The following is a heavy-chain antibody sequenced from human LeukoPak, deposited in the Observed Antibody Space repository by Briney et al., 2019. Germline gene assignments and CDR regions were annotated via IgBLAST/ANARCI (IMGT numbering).Heavy chain of an antibody. D-gene: IGHD4-17*01. CDR2: ISNNGGST. CDR1: GFTFSSYA. Sequence: GGSLSLSCAASGFTFSSYAMSWVRQAPGKGLEWVSGISNNGGSTYHADSVKGRFTISRDNSKSTLSLSTNSLRAEDTAVYYYAKGHYGDFPHWHDYWGQETLVTVSS. CDR3: AKGHYGDFPHWHDY. V-gene: IGHV3-23*01. J-gene: IGHJ4*02.